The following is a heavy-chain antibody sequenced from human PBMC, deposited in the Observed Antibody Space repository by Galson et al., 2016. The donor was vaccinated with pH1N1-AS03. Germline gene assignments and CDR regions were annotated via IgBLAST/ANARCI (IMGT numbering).Heavy chain of an antibody. J-gene: IGHJ3*02. CDR1: GGTFNNFA. Sequence: SVKVSCEASGGTFNNFAISWVRQAPGQGLEWLGRIILVFGTTNYALKFQGRVMITADESTSTAYMELSSLRFDDTAVYYCAGYHGVGNGAFDIWGRGTLVTVTS. CDR3: AGYHGVGNGAFDI. V-gene: IGHV1-69*13. CDR2: IILVFGTT. D-gene: IGHD3-10*01.